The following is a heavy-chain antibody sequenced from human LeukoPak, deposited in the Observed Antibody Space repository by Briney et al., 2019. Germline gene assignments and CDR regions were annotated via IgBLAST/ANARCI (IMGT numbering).Heavy chain of an antibody. Sequence: ASVKVSCKASGGTFSSYAISWVRQAPGQVLEWMGRIIPILGIANYAQKFQGRVTITADKSTSTAYMELSSLRSEDTAVYYCARDEDYGDYATFDYWGQGTLVTVSS. CDR1: GGTFSSYA. CDR3: ARDEDYGDYATFDY. D-gene: IGHD4-17*01. J-gene: IGHJ4*02. CDR2: IIPILGIA. V-gene: IGHV1-69*04.